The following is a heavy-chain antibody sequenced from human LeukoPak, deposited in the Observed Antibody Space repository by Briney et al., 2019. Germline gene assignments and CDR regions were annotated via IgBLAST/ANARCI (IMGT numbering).Heavy chain of an antibody. CDR3: ARELVVPAAIRDDYYYMDV. V-gene: IGHV4-34*01. D-gene: IGHD2-2*01. Sequence: SETLSLTCAVYGGSFSVYYWSWIRQPPGKGLEWIGEINHSGSTNYNPSLKSRVTISVDTSKNQFSLKLSSVTAADTAVYYCARELVVPAAIRDDYYYMDVWGKGTTVTVSS. CDR1: GGSFSVYY. CDR2: INHSGST. J-gene: IGHJ6*03.